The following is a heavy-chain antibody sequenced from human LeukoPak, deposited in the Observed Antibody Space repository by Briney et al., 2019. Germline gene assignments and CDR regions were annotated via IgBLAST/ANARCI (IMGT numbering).Heavy chain of an antibody. V-gene: IGHV3-30*04. Sequence: GRSLRLSCAASGFTFSSYAMHWVRQAPGKGLEWVTIISYDGSKKYYADYVKGRFTISRDNSKNTLYLQMNSLRAEDTAVYYCAKDRRGYGDLDYWGQGTLVTVSS. D-gene: IGHD4-17*01. J-gene: IGHJ4*02. CDR3: AKDRRGYGDLDY. CDR1: GFTFSSYA. CDR2: ISYDGSKK.